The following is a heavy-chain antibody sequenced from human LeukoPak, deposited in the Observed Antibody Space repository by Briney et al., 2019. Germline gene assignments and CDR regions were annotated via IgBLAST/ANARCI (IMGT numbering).Heavy chain of an antibody. D-gene: IGHD1-1*01. CDR1: GYIFNDYY. Sequence: ASVKVSCKASGYIFNDYYMHWIRQAPGQGLEWMGRINPKSGGTEYAQKFQGRVTVTRDTSISTAYMELSRLTSDDTAVYFCARVVRYGTAEMYWGQGTLVTVSS. V-gene: IGHV1-2*02. CDR2: INPKSGGT. CDR3: ARVVRYGTAEMY. J-gene: IGHJ4*02.